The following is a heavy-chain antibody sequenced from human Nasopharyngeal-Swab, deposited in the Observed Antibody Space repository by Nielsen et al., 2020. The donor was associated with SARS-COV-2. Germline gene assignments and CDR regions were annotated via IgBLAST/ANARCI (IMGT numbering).Heavy chain of an antibody. D-gene: IGHD4-11*01. CDR3: ARGTADHSNPSFDY. V-gene: IGHV3-9*01. CDR1: GFTFDDYA. CDR2: INWNSGVI. Sequence: SLKISCAASGFTFDDYAMYWVRQPPGKGLEWVSSINWNSGVIGYADSVKGRFSISRDNSKNSLYLQMNSLRPEDTALYYCARGTADHSNPSFDYWGQGVLVTVSS. J-gene: IGHJ4*02.